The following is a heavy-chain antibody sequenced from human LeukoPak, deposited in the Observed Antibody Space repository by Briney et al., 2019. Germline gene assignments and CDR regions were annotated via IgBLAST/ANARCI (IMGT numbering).Heavy chain of an antibody. D-gene: IGHD3-22*01. CDR3: ARLYYDSSGYYQICYFDY. CDR1: GGSISSSSYY. CDR2: IYYSGST. V-gene: IGHV4-39*01. J-gene: IGHJ4*02. Sequence: SETLSLTCTVSGGSISSSSYYWGWIRQPPGRGLEWIVSIYYSGSTYYNPSLKSRVTISVDTSKNQFSLNLSSVTAADTAVYYCARLYYDSSGYYQICYFDYWGQGTLVTVSS.